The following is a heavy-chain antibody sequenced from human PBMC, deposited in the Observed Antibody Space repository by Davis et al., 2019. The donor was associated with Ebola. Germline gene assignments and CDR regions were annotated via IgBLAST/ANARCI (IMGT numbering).Heavy chain of an antibody. V-gene: IGHV4-4*01. CDR2: IYHSGST. CDR1: GSAITPNY. J-gene: IGHJ6*01. CDR3: VRGGYCSSTSLYGHYYYGIDV. D-gene: IGHD2-2*01. Sequence: SETLSLTCTVSGSAITPNYLTWFRRPTAKGPDWIGEIYHSGSTNYNPSLMSRVTISVDKSKNQFSLKLSSVTAADTAVYCCVRGGYCSSTSLYGHYYYGIDVSGQGTTVTASS.